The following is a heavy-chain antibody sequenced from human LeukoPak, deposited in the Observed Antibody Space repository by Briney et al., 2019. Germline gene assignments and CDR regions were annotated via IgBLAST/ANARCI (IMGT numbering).Heavy chain of an antibody. J-gene: IGHJ4*02. Sequence: PGGSLRLSCAASGFTFSNHGMHWVRQAPGKGLEWVAIISYDGKTEYYGDSVKGRFTISRDNSKNTLYLEMNSLRVEDTAMYYCANSRGGRSGSYFLVIDQWGQGTLVTVSS. CDR3: ANSRGGRSGSYFLVIDQ. V-gene: IGHV3-30*18. D-gene: IGHD6-19*01. CDR1: GFTFSNHG. CDR2: ISYDGKTE.